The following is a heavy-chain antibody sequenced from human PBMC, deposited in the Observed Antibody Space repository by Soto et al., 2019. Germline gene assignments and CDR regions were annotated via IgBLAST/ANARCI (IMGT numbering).Heavy chain of an antibody. J-gene: IGHJ4*02. V-gene: IGHV4-31*03. D-gene: IGHD6-13*01. Sequence: KPSETLSLTCIVSGGSISSGDYYWSWIRQHLGKGLEWIGYIYYSGSAYYNPSLKSRVTMSVDTSKNQFSLKLSSVTAADTAIYFCARDVSSKWHYFDYWGQGTLVTVSS. CDR2: IYYSGSA. CDR3: ARDVSSKWHYFDY. CDR1: GGSISSGDYY.